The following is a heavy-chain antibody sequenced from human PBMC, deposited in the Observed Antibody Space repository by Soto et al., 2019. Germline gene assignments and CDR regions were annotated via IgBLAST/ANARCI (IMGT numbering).Heavy chain of an antibody. V-gene: IGHV3-23*01. J-gene: IGHJ6*02. CDR2: ISGSGGST. CDR3: AKDGVDYGDDVRVTLYGMDV. Sequence: GGSLRLSCAASGFTFSSYAMSWVRQAPGKGLEWVSAISGSGGSTYYADSVKGRFTISRDNSKNTLYLQMNSLRAEDTAVYYCAKDGVDYGDDVRVTLYGMDVWGQGTTVTVSS. D-gene: IGHD4-17*01. CDR1: GFTFSSYA.